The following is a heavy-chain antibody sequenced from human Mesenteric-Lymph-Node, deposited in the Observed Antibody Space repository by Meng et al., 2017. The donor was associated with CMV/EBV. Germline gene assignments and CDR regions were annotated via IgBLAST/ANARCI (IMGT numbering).Heavy chain of an antibody. D-gene: IGHD1-1*01. V-gene: IGHV1-69*01. CDR1: GGTFSSYA. CDR3: ARDLSGRLDY. Sequence: KVSCKASGGTFSSYAISWVRQAPGQGLEWMGGISPIFGTANYAQKFQGRVTITADESTSTAYMELSSLRSEDTAVYYCARDLSGRLDYWGQGTLVTVSS. J-gene: IGHJ4*02. CDR2: ISPIFGTA.